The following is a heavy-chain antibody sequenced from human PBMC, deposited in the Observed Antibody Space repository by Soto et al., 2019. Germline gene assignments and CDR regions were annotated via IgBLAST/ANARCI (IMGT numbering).Heavy chain of an antibody. J-gene: IGHJ5*02. V-gene: IGHV1-69*12. CDR1: GGTFSTYA. CDR2: VIPIFATA. D-gene: IGHD4-17*01. Sequence: QVQLVQSGAEVKKPGFSVKVSCKASGGTFSTYAISWVRQAPGLGLEWMGGVIPIFATANYAQKFQGRVTITGDESTSTAYRDLSSLRSEDTAVYYCARGGCAPYITVTTPCFDPWGQGTLVTVAS. CDR3: ARGGCAPYITVTTPCFDP.